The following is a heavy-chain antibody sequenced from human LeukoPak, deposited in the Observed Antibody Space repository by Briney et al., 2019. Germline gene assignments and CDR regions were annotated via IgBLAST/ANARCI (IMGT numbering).Heavy chain of an antibody. CDR2: INPNSGGT. D-gene: IGHD3-22*01. Sequence: ASVKVSCKASGYTFTGYYMHWVRQAPGQGLEWMGWINPNSGGTNYAQKFQGRVTMTRDTSISTAYMELSRLRSDDTAVYYCARSWADYYDSSGYYYVWFDPWGQGTLVTVSS. CDR3: ARSWADYYDSSGYYYVWFDP. J-gene: IGHJ5*02. V-gene: IGHV1-2*02. CDR1: GYTFTGYY.